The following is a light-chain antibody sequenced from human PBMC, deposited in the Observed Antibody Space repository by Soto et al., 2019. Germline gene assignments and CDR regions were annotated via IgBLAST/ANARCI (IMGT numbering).Light chain of an antibody. V-gene: IGKV1-5*01. CDR1: QSIRSW. CDR3: QQYNSYSA. J-gene: IGKJ1*01. Sequence: DIQMTQSPSTLSASVGDRATITCRASQSIRSWLAWYQQKPGKAPKLLIYDASSLESGVPARFSGSGSGTEFTLTISSLQPDDFATYYCQQYNSYSAFGQGTKVDI. CDR2: DAS.